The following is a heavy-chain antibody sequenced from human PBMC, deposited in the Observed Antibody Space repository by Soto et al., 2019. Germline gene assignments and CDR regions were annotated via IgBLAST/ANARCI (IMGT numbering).Heavy chain of an antibody. V-gene: IGHV3-9*01. J-gene: IGHJ3*02. CDR2: ISWNSGSI. CDR3: AKDLSSGWYSAFDI. Sequence: PGGSLRLSCAASGFTFDDYAMHWVRQAPGKGLEWVSGISWNSGSIGYADSVKGRFTISRDNAKNSLYLQMNSLRAEDTALYYCAKDLSSGWYSAFDIWGQGTMVTVSS. CDR1: GFTFDDYA. D-gene: IGHD6-19*01.